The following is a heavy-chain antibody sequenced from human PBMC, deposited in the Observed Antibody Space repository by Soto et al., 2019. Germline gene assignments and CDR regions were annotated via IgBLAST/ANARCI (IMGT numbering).Heavy chain of an antibody. CDR1: GFTFGNYA. D-gene: IGHD2-15*01. J-gene: IGHJ4*02. V-gene: IGHV3-23*01. CDR2: ISASGGRT. CDR3: AKDLEVLSARFES. Sequence: QPGGSLRLSCRASGFTFGNYAMAWVRQAPGKGLEWVSGISASGGRTYYADSAKGRFTISRDNSNNTLYLQMSSLRAEDTAVYYCAKDLEVLSARFESWGQGALVTVSS.